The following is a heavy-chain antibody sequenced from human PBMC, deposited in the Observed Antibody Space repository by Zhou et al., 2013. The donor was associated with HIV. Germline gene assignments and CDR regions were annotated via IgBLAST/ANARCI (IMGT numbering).Heavy chain of an antibody. CDR3: ARGGPGWPTDY. V-gene: IGHV4-34*01. J-gene: IGHJ4*02. Sequence: QVQLQQWGAGLLKPSETLSLTCAVYGGSFSAYYWSWIRQPPGKGLEWIGEINHSGSTNYNPSLKSRVTISVDTSKNQFSLKLSSVTAADTAVYYCARGGPGWPTDYWGQGTLVTVS. CDR2: INHSGST. CDR1: GGSFSAYY.